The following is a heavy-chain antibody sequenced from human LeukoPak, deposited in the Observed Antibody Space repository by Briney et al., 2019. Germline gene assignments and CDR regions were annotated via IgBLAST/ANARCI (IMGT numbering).Heavy chain of an antibody. CDR2: ISYDGSNK. D-gene: IGHD6-6*01. J-gene: IGHJ5*02. CDR1: GFTFSSYA. Sequence: PGGSLRLSCAASGFTFSSYAMHWVRQAPGKGLEWVAVISYDGSNKYYADSVKGRFTISRDNAKNSLYLQMNSLRAEDTAVYYCARDGGSSSSGVFDPWGQGTLVTVSS. V-gene: IGHV3-30-3*01. CDR3: ARDGGSSSSGVFDP.